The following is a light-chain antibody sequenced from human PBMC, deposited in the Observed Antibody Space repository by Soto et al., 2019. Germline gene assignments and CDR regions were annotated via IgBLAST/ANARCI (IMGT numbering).Light chain of an antibody. CDR3: SSYTSTVTLVV. CDR2: EVE. CDR1: SSDIGDYNY. Sequence: QSALTQPASVSASPGQSITISCTGGSSDIGDYNYVSWYQQRPGEAPKLILYEVENRPSGISDRFSGSKSGNTASLTISGLRTEDEADYYCSSYTSTVTLVVFGGGTKLTVL. V-gene: IGLV2-14*03. J-gene: IGLJ2*01.